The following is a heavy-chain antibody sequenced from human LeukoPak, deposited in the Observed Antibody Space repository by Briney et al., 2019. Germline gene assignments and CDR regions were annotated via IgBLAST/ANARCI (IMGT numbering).Heavy chain of an antibody. J-gene: IGHJ4*02. Sequence: SETLSLTCTVSGGSISSYYWSWIRQPPGKGLEWIGYIYYSGSTNYNPSLKSRVTISVDTSKNQFSLKLSSVTAADTAVYYCARGWDGGSSPHFDYWGQGTLVTVSS. D-gene: IGHD2-15*01. CDR2: IYYSGST. V-gene: IGHV4-59*01. CDR3: ARGWDGGSSPHFDY. CDR1: GGSISSYY.